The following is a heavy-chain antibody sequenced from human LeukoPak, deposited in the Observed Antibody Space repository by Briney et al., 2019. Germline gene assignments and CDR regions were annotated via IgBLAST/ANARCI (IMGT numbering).Heavy chain of an antibody. CDR3: TKASLAFGTKYFDP. CDR2: IIPIFGTA. D-gene: IGHD3-10*01. CDR1: GGTFSSYA. Sequence: SVKVSCKASGGTFSSYAISWVRQAPGQGLEWMGGIIPIFGTANYAQKFQGRVTMTRVTSITTAYMELRSLRSDDTAVYYCTKASLAFGTKYFDPWGQGTLVTVSS. J-gene: IGHJ5*02. V-gene: IGHV1-69*05.